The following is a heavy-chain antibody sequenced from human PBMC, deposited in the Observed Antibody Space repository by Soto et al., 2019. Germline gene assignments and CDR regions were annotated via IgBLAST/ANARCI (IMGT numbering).Heavy chain of an antibody. Sequence: SVKVSCKASGYSFTSYSMHWVRQAPGQGLEWMGIIDPRGGSTKYAQMFQGRVTMTRDTSARTVYMELSSLRSEDTAVYYCARSVEMATIGFWGQGTLVTVSS. CDR3: ARSVEMATIGF. CDR1: GYSFTSYS. J-gene: IGHJ4*02. D-gene: IGHD5-12*01. CDR2: IDPRGGST. V-gene: IGHV1-46*01.